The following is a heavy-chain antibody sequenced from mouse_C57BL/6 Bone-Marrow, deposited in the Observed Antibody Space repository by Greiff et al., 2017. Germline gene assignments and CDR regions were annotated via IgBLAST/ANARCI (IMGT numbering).Heavy chain of an antibody. CDR2: INPGSGGT. Sequence: QVQLMESGAELVRPGTSVKVSCTASGYAFTNYLIEWVKQRPGQGLEWIGVINPGSGGTNYNEKFKGKATLTADKSSSTAYMQFSSLTSEDSVIYYCARIYYGSSYDYWGQGTTLTVSS. J-gene: IGHJ2*01. D-gene: IGHD1-1*01. CDR3: ARIYYGSSYDY. CDR1: GYAFTNYL. V-gene: IGHV1-54*01.